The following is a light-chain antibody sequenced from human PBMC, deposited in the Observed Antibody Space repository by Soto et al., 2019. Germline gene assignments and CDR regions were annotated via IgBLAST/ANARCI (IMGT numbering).Light chain of an antibody. V-gene: IGKV1-39*01. CDR2: AAS. CDR1: QSISSY. J-gene: IGKJ3*01. Sequence: VRVKISIAGGASQSISSYLNWYQQKPGKAPKLLIYAASSLQSGVPSRFSVSGSGTDIPLTIAGSPFVHIPTSYRRRTYLTPLAIGRGTQVEIK. CDR3: RRTYLTPLA.